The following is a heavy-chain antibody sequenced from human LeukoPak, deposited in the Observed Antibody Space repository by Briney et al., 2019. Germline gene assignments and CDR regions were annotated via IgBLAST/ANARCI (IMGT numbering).Heavy chain of an antibody. J-gene: IGHJ4*02. CDR3: VLIVVVPAAISC. D-gene: IGHD2-2*01. CDR1: VCTLSSYA. V-gene: IGHV1-69*13. Sequence: GASVTVSCKASVCTLSSYAISWVRQAPGQGLEWMGGIIPIFGTANYPQKFQGRVTITADESTSTASMELSSLRSEDTAVYYCVLIVVVPAAISCWGQGTLVTASS. CDR2: IIPIFGTA.